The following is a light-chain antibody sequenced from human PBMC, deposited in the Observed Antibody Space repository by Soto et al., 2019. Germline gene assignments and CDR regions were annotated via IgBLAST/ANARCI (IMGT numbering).Light chain of an antibody. CDR3: QQSYSTPDT. CDR2: AAS. V-gene: IGKV1-39*01. J-gene: IGKJ2*01. CDR1: QSISSY. Sequence: DIQLTQSPSSLSASVGDRVTITCRASQSISSYLIWYQQKPVKAPRFLIYAASSLQTGVPSMFSGSGSGTDFTLTISSLQPEDFANYYCQQSYSTPDTFGQGTMLEIK.